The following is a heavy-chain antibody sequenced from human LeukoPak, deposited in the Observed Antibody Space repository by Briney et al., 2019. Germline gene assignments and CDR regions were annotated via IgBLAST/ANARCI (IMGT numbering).Heavy chain of an antibody. V-gene: IGHV3-7*03. D-gene: IGHD3-16*02. CDR1: GFTFSSYW. J-gene: IGHJ3*02. CDR3: AKMADYDYVWGSYRYGNDAFDI. CDR2: IKQDGSEK. Sequence: GGSLRLSCAASGFTFSSYWMSWVRQAPGKGLEWVANIKQDGSEKYYVDSVKGRFTISRDNAKNSLYLQMNSLRAEDTAVYYCAKMADYDYVWGSYRYGNDAFDIWGQGTMVTVSS.